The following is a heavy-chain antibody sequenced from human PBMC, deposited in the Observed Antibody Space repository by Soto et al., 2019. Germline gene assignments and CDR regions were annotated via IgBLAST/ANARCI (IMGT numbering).Heavy chain of an antibody. D-gene: IGHD6-19*01. CDR3: ARGGELAGWMPFDS. V-gene: IGHV1-69*01. J-gene: IGHJ4*02. Sequence: QVHLVQSGAEVKKPGSSVKVSCRASGGTFNTYGFNWVRQAPGQGLEWMGGIIPLFGTTTYAQNFQGRVTITADQSTTTAYMEMSGLASEHTAVYFCARGGELAGWMPFDSWGEGTLVTFAS. CDR2: IIPLFGTT. CDR1: GGTFNTYG.